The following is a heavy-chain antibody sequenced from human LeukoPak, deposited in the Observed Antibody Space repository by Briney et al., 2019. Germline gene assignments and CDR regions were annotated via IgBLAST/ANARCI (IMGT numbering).Heavy chain of an antibody. D-gene: IGHD3-10*01. CDR2: INQDGSEK. CDR1: GFTFTTYW. Sequence: HTGGSLRLSCAASGFTFTTYWMSWVRQLPGKGLEWVANINQDGSEKYYVDSVKGRFTISRDNAKNSLYLQMNSLRAEVTAVYYCARFPDSYYYGSGSPEACDIWGQGTMVTVSS. J-gene: IGHJ3*02. V-gene: IGHV3-7*01. CDR3: ARFPDSYYYGSGSPEACDI.